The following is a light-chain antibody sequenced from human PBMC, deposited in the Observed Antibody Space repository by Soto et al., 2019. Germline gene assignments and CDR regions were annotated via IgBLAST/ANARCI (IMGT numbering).Light chain of an antibody. CDR2: DVS. V-gene: IGKV3-11*01. CDR1: QSVRSY. CDR3: QQRSDWPPA. J-gene: IGKJ4*01. Sequence: EIVLTQSPATLSLSPGGRATLSCRASQSVRSYLAWYQQKPGQAPRLLIYDVSNKATGIPARFSGSGSGTDFTLTISSLEPEDFAVYYCQQRSDWPPAFGGGTKVEIK.